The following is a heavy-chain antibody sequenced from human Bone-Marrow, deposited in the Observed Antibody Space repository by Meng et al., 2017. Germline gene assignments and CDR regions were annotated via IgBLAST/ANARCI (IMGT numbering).Heavy chain of an antibody. CDR3: ARDLGTAAANGDDY. CDR2: IYTSGST. V-gene: IGHV4-4*07. Sequence: QVHLPESGPGLVKPSENLSLTCTVSGGSISSSYWSWIRQPAGKGLEWIGRIYTSGSTNYNPSLKSRVTMSVDTSKNQFSLKLSSVTAADTAVYYCARDLGTAAANGDDYWGQGTLVTVFS. CDR1: GGSISSSY. J-gene: IGHJ4*02. D-gene: IGHD6-13*01.